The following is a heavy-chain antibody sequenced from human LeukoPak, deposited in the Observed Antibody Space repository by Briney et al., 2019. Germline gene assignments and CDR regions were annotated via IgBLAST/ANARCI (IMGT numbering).Heavy chain of an antibody. CDR2: VSGDGGTT. D-gene: IGHD3-22*01. CDR1: GFTFSSFA. Sequence: GGSLRLSCAASGFTFSSFAMTWVRQAPGKGLEWASGVSGDGGTTYFADSVKGRFTISRDNSKDALYLQMNSLRAEDTAVYYCARGVGGRDGSGYHAPWYFDYWGQGTLVTVSS. J-gene: IGHJ4*02. CDR3: ARGVGGRDGSGYHAPWYFDY. V-gene: IGHV3-23*01.